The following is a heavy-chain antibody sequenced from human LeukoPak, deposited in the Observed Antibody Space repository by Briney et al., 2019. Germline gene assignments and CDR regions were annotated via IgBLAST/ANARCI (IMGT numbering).Heavy chain of an antibody. CDR1: GGTFSSYA. CDR3: ARGVRGYSSFDY. D-gene: IGHD5-18*01. Sequence: RASVKVSCKASGGTFSSYAISWVRQAPGQGLEWMGGIIPIFGTANYAQKFQGRVTITADESTSTAYMELSSLRSEDTAVYYCARGVRGYSSFDYWGQGTLVTVSS. V-gene: IGHV1-69*13. CDR2: IIPIFGTA. J-gene: IGHJ4*02.